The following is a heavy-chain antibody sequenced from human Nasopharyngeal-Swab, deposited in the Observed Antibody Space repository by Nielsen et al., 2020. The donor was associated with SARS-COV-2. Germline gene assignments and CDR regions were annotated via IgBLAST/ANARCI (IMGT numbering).Heavy chain of an antibody. CDR3: ARGGAWSPVRAFDI. CDR1: RFTFQKYE. J-gene: IGHJ3*02. D-gene: IGHD3-3*01. CDR2: ISSSGSTI. V-gene: IGHV3-48*03. Sequence: GGALRLSSAASRFTFQKYEMNRGRPAPGKGLEWVSYISSSGSTIYYADSVKGRFTISRDNAKNSLYLQMNSLRAEDTAVYYCARGGAWSPVRAFDIWGQGTMVTVSS.